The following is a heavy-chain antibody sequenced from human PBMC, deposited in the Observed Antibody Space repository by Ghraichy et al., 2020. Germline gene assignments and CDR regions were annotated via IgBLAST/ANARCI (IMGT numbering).Heavy chain of an antibody. D-gene: IGHD2-2*01. Sequence: ASVKVSCKASGYSFTSYGISWVRQAPGQGLEWMGWIGTFSGNTDYSQKLQDRLTMTIDTSTSTAYMELRSLRSDDSAVYFCARDKGFCGTTSCYSPYFYGVDVWGQGTTVTVT. CDR3: ARDKGFCGTTSCYSPYFYGVDV. V-gene: IGHV1-18*01. CDR2: IGTFSGNT. J-gene: IGHJ6*02. CDR1: GYSFTSYG.